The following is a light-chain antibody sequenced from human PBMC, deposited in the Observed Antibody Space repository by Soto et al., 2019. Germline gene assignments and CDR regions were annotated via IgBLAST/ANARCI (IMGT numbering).Light chain of an antibody. CDR3: SSYAGSNNYV. Sequence: QSALTQPPSASGSPGQSVTISCTGTSGDVGGYNYVSWYQQHPGKAPKLMIFEVSERPSGVPDRFSASKSGNTASPTVSGLQAEDEADYYCSSYAGSNNYVFGTGTKLTVL. V-gene: IGLV2-8*01. CDR2: EVS. J-gene: IGLJ1*01. CDR1: SGDVGGYNY.